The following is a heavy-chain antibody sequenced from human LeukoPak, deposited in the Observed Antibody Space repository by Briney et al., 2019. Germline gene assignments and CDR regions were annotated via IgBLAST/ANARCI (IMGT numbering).Heavy chain of an antibody. D-gene: IGHD4-23*01. J-gene: IGHJ4*02. CDR1: GFTFSSYA. CDR2: ISYDGSNK. V-gene: IGHV3-30-3*01. CDR3: ARGTTVVTIDY. Sequence: PGRSLRLSCAASGFTFSSYAMHWVRQAPGKGLEWVAVISYDGSNKYYADSVKGRFTISRDNSKNTLYLQMNSLRAEDTAVYYCARGTTVVTIDYWAREPWSPSPQ.